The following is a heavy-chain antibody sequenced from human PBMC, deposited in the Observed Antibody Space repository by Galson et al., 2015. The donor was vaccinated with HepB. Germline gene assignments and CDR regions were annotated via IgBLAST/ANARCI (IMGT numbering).Heavy chain of an antibody. D-gene: IGHD3-22*01. Sequence: SLRLSCAASGFTFSSYGMHWVRQAPGKGLEWVAVISYDGSNKYYADSVKGRFTISRDNSKNTLYLQMNSLRAEDTAVYYCAKDRAMIVVVTGYYFDYWGQGTLVTVSS. J-gene: IGHJ4*02. CDR2: ISYDGSNK. CDR3: AKDRAMIVVVTGYYFDY. CDR1: GFTFSSYG. V-gene: IGHV3-30*18.